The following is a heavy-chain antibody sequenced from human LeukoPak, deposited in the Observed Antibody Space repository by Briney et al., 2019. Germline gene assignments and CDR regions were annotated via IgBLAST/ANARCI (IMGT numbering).Heavy chain of an antibody. Sequence: GGSLRLSCAASGFTFSSYSMNWVRQAPGKGLEWVSYISSSSSTIYYADSVKGRFTISRDNAKNSLYLQMNSPRDEDTAVYYCARDVLWAVEYFDYWGQGTLVTVSS. V-gene: IGHV3-48*02. J-gene: IGHJ4*02. CDR2: ISSSSSTI. CDR3: ARDVLWAVEYFDY. D-gene: IGHD6-19*01. CDR1: GFTFSSYS.